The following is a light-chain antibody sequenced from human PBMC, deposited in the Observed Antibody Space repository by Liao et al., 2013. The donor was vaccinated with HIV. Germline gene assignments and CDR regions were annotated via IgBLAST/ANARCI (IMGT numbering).Light chain of an antibody. V-gene: IGLV3-21*01. Sequence: YMLAQPPSLSVAPGGTATMTCGGEVIGTKSVNWYRHKPGQAPVLLIYKDSERPSGIPERFSGSNSGNTATLTISGTQAMDEADYYCQAWASSTVVFGGGTKLTVL. CDR3: QAWASSTVV. J-gene: IGLJ2*01. CDR1: VIGTKS. CDR2: KDS.